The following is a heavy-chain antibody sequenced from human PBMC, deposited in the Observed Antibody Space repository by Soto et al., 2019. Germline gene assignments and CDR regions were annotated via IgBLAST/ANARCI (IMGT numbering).Heavy chain of an antibody. Sequence: SETLSLTCTVSGGSISSSSYYWGWIRQPPGKGLEWIGSIYYSGSTYYNPSLKSRVTISVDTSKNQFSLKLSSVTAADTAVYYCATHYDILTGPFDYWGQGTLVTVSS. V-gene: IGHV4-39*01. CDR2: IYYSGST. CDR1: GGSISSSSYY. D-gene: IGHD3-9*01. CDR3: ATHYDILTGPFDY. J-gene: IGHJ4*02.